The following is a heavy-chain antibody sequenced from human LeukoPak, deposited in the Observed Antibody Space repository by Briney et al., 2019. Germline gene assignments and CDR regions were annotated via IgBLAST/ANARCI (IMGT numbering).Heavy chain of an antibody. Sequence: SETLSLTCTVSGGFISSGGYYWSWIRQHPGKGLEWIGNIYYSGSTYYNPSLKSRATISVDTSKNHFSLRLSSVTAADTAVYYCARDGGYYYDSSGNEVYFQHWGQGTLVTVSS. D-gene: IGHD3-22*01. J-gene: IGHJ1*01. V-gene: IGHV4-31*03. CDR3: ARDGGYYYDSSGNEVYFQH. CDR1: GGFISSGGYY. CDR2: IYYSGST.